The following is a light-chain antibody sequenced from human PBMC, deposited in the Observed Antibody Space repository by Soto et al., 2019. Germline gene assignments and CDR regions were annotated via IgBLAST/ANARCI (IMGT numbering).Light chain of an antibody. CDR1: SSNIGSNY. Sequence: QSVLTQPPSASWTPGQRVTISCSGSSSNIGSNYVYWYQQLPGTVPQLLIYRNSERPSGVPDRFSGSKSGTSASLAISGLRSEDEADYYCAACDDSLSGVVFGGGTKLTVL. J-gene: IGLJ2*01. CDR2: RNS. V-gene: IGLV1-47*01. CDR3: AACDDSLSGVV.